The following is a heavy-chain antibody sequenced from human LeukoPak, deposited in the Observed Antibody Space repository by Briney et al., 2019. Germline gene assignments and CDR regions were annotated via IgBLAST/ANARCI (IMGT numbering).Heavy chain of an antibody. CDR3: ARDLGTSGVTDYYYYGMDV. CDR1: GGTFSSYA. J-gene: IGHJ6*02. D-gene: IGHD2-21*02. V-gene: IGHV1-69*13. Sequence: EASVKVSCKASGGTFSSYAISWVRQAPGQGLEWMGGIIPIFGTANYAQKFQGRVTITADESTSTAYMELSSLRSEDTAVYYCARDLGTSGVTDYYYYGMDVWGQGTTVTVSS. CDR2: IIPIFGTA.